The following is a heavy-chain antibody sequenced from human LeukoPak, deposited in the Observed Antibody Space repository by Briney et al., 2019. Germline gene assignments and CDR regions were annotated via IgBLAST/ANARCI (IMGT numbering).Heavy chain of an antibody. V-gene: IGHV1-69*04. CDR3: ARGRGSRTGSNGDYLDY. Sequence: ASVKVSCKTSGGPFSSHAVNWVRQAPGQGLEWMGRIIPILGLRNYAQRFQGRVTITADKSTSTVYMDVTSLRSEDTAVYFCARGRGSRTGSNGDYLDYWGQRTLVTVSS. CDR2: IIPILGLR. J-gene: IGHJ4*02. D-gene: IGHD1-1*01. CDR1: GGPFSSHA.